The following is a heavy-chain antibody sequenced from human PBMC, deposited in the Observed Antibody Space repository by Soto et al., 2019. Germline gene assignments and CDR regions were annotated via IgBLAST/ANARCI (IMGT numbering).Heavy chain of an antibody. CDR1: GGSTRSGGYY. CDR2: IHYTGST. D-gene: IGHD3-3*02. Sequence: TLSLTCTVSGGSTRSGGYYWTWIRQHPGKGLEWIGYIHYTGSTYYNPSLRSRVTISEDTSKNQFSLKLSSVTAADTAVYYCARDPISGMDVWGQGTTVTVSS. J-gene: IGHJ6*02. V-gene: IGHV4-31*03. CDR3: ARDPISGMDV.